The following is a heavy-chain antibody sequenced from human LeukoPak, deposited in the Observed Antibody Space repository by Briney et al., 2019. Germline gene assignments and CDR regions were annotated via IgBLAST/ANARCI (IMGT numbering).Heavy chain of an antibody. CDR2: INLNSGGT. CDR3: ARGDIVVVPAAMGGSLYYYYMDV. Sequence: ASVKVSCKASGYTFTSYGISWVRQAPGQGLEWMGWINLNSGGTNYAQKFQGRVTMTRDTSISTAYMELSRLRSDDTAVYYCARGDIVVVPAAMGGSLYYYYMDVWGKGTTVTVSS. D-gene: IGHD2-2*01. J-gene: IGHJ6*03. V-gene: IGHV1-2*02. CDR1: GYTFTSYG.